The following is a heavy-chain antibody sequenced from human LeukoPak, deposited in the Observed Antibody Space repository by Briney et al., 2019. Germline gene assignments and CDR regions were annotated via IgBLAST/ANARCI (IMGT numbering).Heavy chain of an antibody. CDR2: INHSGST. J-gene: IGHJ4*02. CDR3: ARRSAAGTYYFDY. D-gene: IGHD6-13*01. Sequence: SEALSLTCAVYGGSFSGYYWSWIRQPPGKGLEWIGEINHSGSTNYNPSLKSRVTISVDTSKNQFSLKLSSVTAADTAVYYCARRSAAGTYYFDYWGQGTLVTVSS. V-gene: IGHV4-34*01. CDR1: GGSFSGYY.